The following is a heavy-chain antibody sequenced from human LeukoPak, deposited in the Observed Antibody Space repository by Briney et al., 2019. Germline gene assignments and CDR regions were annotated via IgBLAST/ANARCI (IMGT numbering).Heavy chain of an antibody. CDR2: ISGSGGST. CDR1: GFTFITYA. J-gene: IGHJ4*02. V-gene: IGHV3-23*01. D-gene: IGHD3-22*01. Sequence: GGSLRLSCAASGFTFITYAMSWVRQAPGKGLEWVSAISGSGGSTYYADSVRGRFTISRDNSENTLYLQMNSLRAEDTAVYYCALFGASGYADWGQGTLVTVSS. CDR3: ALFGASGYAD.